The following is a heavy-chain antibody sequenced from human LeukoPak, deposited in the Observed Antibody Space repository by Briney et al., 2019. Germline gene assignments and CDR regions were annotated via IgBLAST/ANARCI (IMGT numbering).Heavy chain of an antibody. V-gene: IGHV3-48*03. CDR2: ISGGGTTI. D-gene: IGHD4-11*01. CDR1: GFTFSSYE. J-gene: IGHJ3*02. CDR3: ATETENSNYDAFDI. Sequence: GTSLRLSCAASGFTFSSYEMNWVRQAPGQGLEWVSYISGGGTTIYYADSVKGRFTISRDNARNSLYLHMNSLRAEDTAVYYCATETENSNYDAFDIWGQGTMVTVSS.